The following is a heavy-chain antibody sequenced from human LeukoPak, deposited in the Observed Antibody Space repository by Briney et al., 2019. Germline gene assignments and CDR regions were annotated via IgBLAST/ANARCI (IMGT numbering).Heavy chain of an antibody. J-gene: IGHJ4*02. CDR1: GYTFTSYD. D-gene: IGHD5-18*01. CDR2: MNPISGNT. V-gene: IGHV1-8*01. Sequence: GASVKVSCKASGYTFTSYDINWVRQATGQGLEWVGWMNPISGNTGSAQKFQGRVSMTRDTSITTAYMELSGLTSEDTAVYYCARGVNSQGTAMVLFDSWGQGSLVTVSA. CDR3: ARGVNSQGTAMVLFDS.